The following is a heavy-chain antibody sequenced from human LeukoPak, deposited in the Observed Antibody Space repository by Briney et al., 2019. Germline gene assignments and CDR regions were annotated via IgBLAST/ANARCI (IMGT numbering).Heavy chain of an antibody. CDR1: GFTFSGYW. CDR3: AKIKDYSGVDY. D-gene: IGHD2-15*01. J-gene: IGHJ4*02. Sequence: PGGSLRLSCAASGFTFSGYWMYWVRQVPGKGLVWVSGIKSDGSETTYADSVRGRFTISRDNSKNTLFLQMNSLSADDTAVYYCAKIKDYSGVDYWGQGSLVIVSS. V-gene: IGHV3-74*01. CDR2: IKSDGSET.